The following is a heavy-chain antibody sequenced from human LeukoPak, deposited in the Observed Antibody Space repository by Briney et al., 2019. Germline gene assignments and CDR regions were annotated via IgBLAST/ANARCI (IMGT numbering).Heavy chain of an antibody. J-gene: IGHJ4*02. CDR3: ARGDRRTDYYGSGTYYNFDH. D-gene: IGHD3-10*01. Sequence: ESMRISCVPSGFTLSSHYMNWLCQAPGKGLEWVSSFSATSSYMYYADSVKGRFTHYRGDAKNSLYLQRNSLRADDTAVYYCARGDRRTDYYGSGTYYNFDHWGQGVLVTVSS. CDR2: FSATSSYM. V-gene: IGHV3-21*04. CDR1: GFTLSSHY.